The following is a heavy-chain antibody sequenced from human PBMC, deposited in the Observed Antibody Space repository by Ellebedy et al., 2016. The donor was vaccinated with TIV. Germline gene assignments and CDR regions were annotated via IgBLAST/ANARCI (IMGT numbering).Heavy chain of an antibody. CDR3: AKSRNGRATAGDN. D-gene: IGHD1-26*01. J-gene: IGHJ4*02. Sequence: GESLKISCTASGFTFASYVMSWVRQAPGKGLEWVSTISGSGGSTYHADSVKGRFTISRDNSKNTLYLRMNSLRAEDTAVYYCAKSRNGRATAGDNWGQGTLVTVSS. V-gene: IGHV3-23*01. CDR2: ISGSGGST. CDR1: GFTFASYV.